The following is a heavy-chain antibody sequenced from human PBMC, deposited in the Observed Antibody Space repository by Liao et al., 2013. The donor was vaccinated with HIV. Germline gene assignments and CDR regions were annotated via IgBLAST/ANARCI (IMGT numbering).Heavy chain of an antibody. J-gene: IGHJ3*02. CDR1: GGSISSSSSY. Sequence: QLQLQESGPGLVKPSETLSLTCTFSGGSISSSSSYWGWIRQPPGKGLEWIGSIYYSGSTYYSPSLRSRVAMSLDTSDNHFSLTLRSATAADTAVYYCARAGGRYAGFDIWGQGTMVTVSS. CDR3: ARAGGRYAGFDI. V-gene: IGHV4-39*07. CDR2: IYYSGST. D-gene: IGHD3-16*01.